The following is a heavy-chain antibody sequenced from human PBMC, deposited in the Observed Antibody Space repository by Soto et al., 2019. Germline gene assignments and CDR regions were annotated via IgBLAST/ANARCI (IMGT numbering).Heavy chain of an antibody. J-gene: IGHJ5*02. CDR3: ARTCDFWSGYYSWFDP. V-gene: IGHV1-18*01. Sequence: QVQLVQSGAEVKKPGASVKVSCKASGYTFTSYGISWVRQAPGQGLEWMGWISAYNGNTNYAQKLQGRVTMTTDTSTSTAYIELRSLRSDDTAVYYCARTCDFWSGYYSWFDPWGQGTLVTVSS. D-gene: IGHD3-3*01. CDR1: GYTFTSYG. CDR2: ISAYNGNT.